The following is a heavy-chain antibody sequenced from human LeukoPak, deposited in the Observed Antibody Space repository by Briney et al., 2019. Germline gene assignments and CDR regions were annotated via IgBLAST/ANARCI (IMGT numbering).Heavy chain of an antibody. CDR3: ARDPFSRAGYCSSTSCSGEFDP. Sequence: ASVKVSCKASGYTFTSYGISWVRQAPGQGLEWMGWISAYNGNTNYAQKLQGRVTMTTDTSTSTAYMELRSLRSDDTAVYYCARDPFSRAGYCSSTSCSGEFDPWGQGTLVTVSS. J-gene: IGHJ5*02. CDR1: GYTFTSYG. V-gene: IGHV1-18*01. CDR2: ISAYNGNT. D-gene: IGHD2-2*01.